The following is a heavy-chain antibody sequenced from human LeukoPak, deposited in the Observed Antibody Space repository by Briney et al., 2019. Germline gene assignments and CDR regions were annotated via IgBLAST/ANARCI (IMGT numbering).Heavy chain of an antibody. V-gene: IGHV1-69*05. Sequence: SVKVSWKASGGTFSNYALSWVRQAPGQGLEWMGGIIPIFGTTNYAQKFQGRVTITTDESTGTAYMELISLRSEDTAIYYCARDRATTVTKSFAFDIWGQGTMVTVSS. J-gene: IGHJ3*02. CDR3: ARDRATTVTKSFAFDI. CDR2: IIPIFGTT. D-gene: IGHD4-17*01. CDR1: GGTFSNYA.